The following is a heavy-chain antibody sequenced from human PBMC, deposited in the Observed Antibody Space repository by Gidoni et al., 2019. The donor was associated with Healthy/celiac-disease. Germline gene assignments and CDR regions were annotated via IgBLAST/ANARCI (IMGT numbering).Heavy chain of an antibody. Sequence: EVQLVQSGAEVKKPGESLKISCKGSGYSFNSYWIGWVRQMPGKGLEWMGVIYPGDSDTRYSPSFQGQVTISADKSISTAYLQWSSLKASDTAMYYCARHPTDSSGYAAPDYWGQGTLVTVSS. J-gene: IGHJ4*02. CDR3: ARHPTDSSGYAAPDY. CDR2: IYPGDSDT. D-gene: IGHD3-22*01. V-gene: IGHV5-51*01. CDR1: GYSFNSYW.